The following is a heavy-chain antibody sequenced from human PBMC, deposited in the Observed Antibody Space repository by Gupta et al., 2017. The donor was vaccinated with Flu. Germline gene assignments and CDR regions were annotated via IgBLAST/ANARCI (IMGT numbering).Heavy chain of an antibody. CDR2: INQDGSTK. CDR3: ARNRGWEQFDY. CDR1: GFTFSDSW. J-gene: IGHJ4*02. D-gene: IGHD5-24*01. V-gene: IGHV3-7*01. Sequence: EVQLVESGGGLVQPGGSLRPSCAASGFTFSDSWMNWVRQAPGKGLEWVANINQDGSTKNYVDSLKGRFTVSRDNAKNSLYLQMDSLRAEDTAVYFCARNRGWEQFDYWGQGTLVTVSS.